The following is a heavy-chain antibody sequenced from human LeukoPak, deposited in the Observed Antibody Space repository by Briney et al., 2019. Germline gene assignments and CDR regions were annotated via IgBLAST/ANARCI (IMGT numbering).Heavy chain of an antibody. CDR3: ARDRERGTRAALYYFDY. CDR2: INPSGGNT. D-gene: IGHD2-15*01. J-gene: IGHJ4*02. CDR1: GYTFTSYY. V-gene: IGHV1-46*01. Sequence: ASVRVSCKASGYTFTSYYMHWVRQAPGQGLEWMGIINPSGGNTSYAQKFQGRVTMTRDTSTSTVYMELSSLRSEDTAVYYCARDRERGTRAALYYFDYWGQGTLVTVSS.